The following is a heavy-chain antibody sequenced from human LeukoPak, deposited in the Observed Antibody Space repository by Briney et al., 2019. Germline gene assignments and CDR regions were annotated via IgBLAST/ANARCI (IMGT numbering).Heavy chain of an antibody. CDR2: IHYSGST. CDR3: ARDGVAGGFDY. V-gene: IGHV4-61*01. Sequence: SETLSLTCTVSGGSISSSNYYWNWIRQPPGKGLEWIGYIHYSGSTNHNASLKSRVTISVDTSKNQFSLKLSSVTAADTAVYYCARDGVAGGFDYWGQGTLVTVSS. J-gene: IGHJ4*02. CDR1: GGSISSSNYY. D-gene: IGHD6-19*01.